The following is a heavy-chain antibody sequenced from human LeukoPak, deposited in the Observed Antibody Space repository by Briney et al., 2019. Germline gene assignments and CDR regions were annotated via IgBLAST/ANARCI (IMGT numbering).Heavy chain of an antibody. CDR3: ARGVGAVAPDY. J-gene: IGHJ4*02. CDR2: IIPILGIA. V-gene: IGHV1-69*04. D-gene: IGHD6-19*01. Sequence: SVKVSCKASGGTFSSYAISWVRQAPGQGLEWMGRIIPILGIANYAQKFQGRVTITADKSTSTAYMELSSLRSEDTAVYYCARGVGAVAPDYWGQGTLVTVSS. CDR1: GGTFSSYA.